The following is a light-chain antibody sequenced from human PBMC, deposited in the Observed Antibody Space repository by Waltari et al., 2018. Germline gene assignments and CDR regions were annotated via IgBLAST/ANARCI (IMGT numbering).Light chain of an antibody. J-gene: IGKJ5*01. Sequence: EIVLTQSPGTLSLSPGERATLSCRASQGVSSSYLAWDQKKPGQAPRLLIYGASSRDTGIPDRFSGSGSGTDFTLTISRLEPEDFAVYYCQQLNSYPITFGQGTRLEIK. CDR2: GAS. V-gene: IGKV3-20*01. CDR1: QGVSSSY. CDR3: QQLNSYPIT.